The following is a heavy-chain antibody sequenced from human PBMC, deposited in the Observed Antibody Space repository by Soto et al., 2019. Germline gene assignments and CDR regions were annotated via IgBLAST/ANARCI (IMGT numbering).Heavy chain of an antibody. V-gene: IGHV1-2*04. CDR2: INPNSGGT. Sequence: ASVKVSCKASGYTFTCYYMHWVRQAPGQGLEWMGWINPNSGGTNYAQKFQGWVTMTRDTSISTAYMELSRLRSDDTAVYYCARGSYVWGSYRTPARYWGQGTLVTVSS. CDR1: GYTFTCYY. J-gene: IGHJ4*02. D-gene: IGHD3-16*02. CDR3: ARGSYVWGSYRTPARY.